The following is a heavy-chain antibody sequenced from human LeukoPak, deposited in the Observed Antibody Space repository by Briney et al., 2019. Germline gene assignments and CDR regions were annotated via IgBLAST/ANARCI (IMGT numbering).Heavy chain of an antibody. Sequence: GASVTVSCKASGYTFTSYYMHWVRQAPGQGLEWMGIINPSGGSTSYAQKFQGRVTMTRDTSTSTVYMELSSLRSEDTAVYYCARAFIFASSSWYGGSDYWGQGTLVTVSS. CDR3: ARAFIFASSSWYGGSDY. D-gene: IGHD6-13*01. CDR2: INPSGGST. CDR1: GYTFTSYY. V-gene: IGHV1-46*01. J-gene: IGHJ4*02.